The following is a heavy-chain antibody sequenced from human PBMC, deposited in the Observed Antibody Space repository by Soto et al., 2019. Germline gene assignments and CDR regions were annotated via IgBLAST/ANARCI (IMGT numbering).Heavy chain of an antibody. CDR3: ARSRAPENYYGTMTYFDY. CDR2: ISGSGGST. V-gene: IGHV3-23*01. D-gene: IGHD3-10*01. Sequence: GGSLRLSCTASGFAFSNYAMTWVRQAPGKGLEWVSIISGSGGSTYDADSLKSRFTISRDNSKNTLFLQMNSLRAEDTAIYYCARSRAPENYYGTMTYFDYWGQGALVTVSS. CDR1: GFAFSNYA. J-gene: IGHJ4*02.